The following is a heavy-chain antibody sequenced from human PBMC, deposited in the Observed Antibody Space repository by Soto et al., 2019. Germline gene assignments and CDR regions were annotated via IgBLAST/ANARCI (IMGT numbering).Heavy chain of an antibody. CDR3: ARQAKIGDRSQFYFDS. CDR2: ISYNGRNK. CDR1: GFTFSFYA. Sequence: QVQLVESGGDVVQPGRSLRLSCAASGFTFSFYAVHWVRQAPGKGLEWVAVISYNGRNKHYVDSVKGRFTISRDNSHDTLYLQMDSLRPDDTAVYYCARQAKIGDRSQFYFDSWGQGTLVTVSS. D-gene: IGHD3-16*01. J-gene: IGHJ4*02. V-gene: IGHV3-30*04.